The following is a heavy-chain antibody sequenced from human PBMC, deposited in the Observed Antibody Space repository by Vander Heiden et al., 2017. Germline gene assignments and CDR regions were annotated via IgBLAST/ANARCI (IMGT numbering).Heavy chain of an antibody. J-gene: IGHJ3*02. D-gene: IGHD3-10*01. CDR2: IWYDGSNK. Sequence: QVQLVESGGGVVQPGRALRLPCAVPGFTFTSYGLHWVRQAPGKGLEWVAVIWYDGSNKYYADSVKGRFTISRDNSKNTLYLQMNSLRAEDTAVYYCARDRVFTMVRGVIGAFDIWGQGTMVTVSS. V-gene: IGHV3-33*01. CDR3: ARDRVFTMVRGVIGAFDI. CDR1: GFTFTSYG.